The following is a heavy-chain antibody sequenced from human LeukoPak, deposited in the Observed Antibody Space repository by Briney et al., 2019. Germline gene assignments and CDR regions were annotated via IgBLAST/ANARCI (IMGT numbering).Heavy chain of an antibody. Sequence: GGSLRLSCAASGFTFSSYAMHWVRQAPGKGLEWVAVISYDGSNKYYADSVKGRFTISRDNAKNSLYLQMNSLRAEDTALYYCAKAFGGNSFDYWGQGTLVTVSS. CDR1: GFTFSSYA. CDR2: ISYDGSNK. J-gene: IGHJ4*02. CDR3: AKAFGGNSFDY. V-gene: IGHV3-30-3*01. D-gene: IGHD4-23*01.